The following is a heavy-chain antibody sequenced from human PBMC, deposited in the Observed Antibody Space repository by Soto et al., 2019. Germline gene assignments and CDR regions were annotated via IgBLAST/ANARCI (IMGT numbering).Heavy chain of an antibody. Sequence: ASVKVSCKASGYTFTSYAMHWVRQAPGQRLEWMGWINAGNGNTKYSQKFQGRVTITRDTSASTAYMELSSLRSEDTAVYYCARVGSSGWDDAFDIWGQGTMVTVS. CDR3: ARVGSSGWDDAFDI. J-gene: IGHJ3*02. CDR2: INAGNGNT. D-gene: IGHD6-19*01. V-gene: IGHV1-3*01. CDR1: GYTFTSYA.